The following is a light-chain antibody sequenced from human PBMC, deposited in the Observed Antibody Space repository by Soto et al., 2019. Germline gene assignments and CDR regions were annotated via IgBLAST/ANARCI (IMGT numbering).Light chain of an antibody. CDR1: QSISFY. J-gene: IGKJ2*01. CDR2: GAS. CDR3: QQSYSAPPGT. V-gene: IGKV1-39*01. Sequence: DIPMTQSPSSLSASVGDRVTITCRASQSISFYLNWYQQKPGKAPKLLIYGASSLQSGVPSRFSGSGSGTDFTLTISSLQPEDFATYYCQQSYSAPPGTFGQGTKLEI.